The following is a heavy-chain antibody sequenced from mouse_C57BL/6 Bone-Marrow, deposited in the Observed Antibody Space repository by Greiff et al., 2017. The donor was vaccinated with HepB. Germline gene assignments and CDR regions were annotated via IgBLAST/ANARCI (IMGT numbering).Heavy chain of an antibody. CDR3: ARRTLYSWFAY. Sequence: EVKLVESGGGLVKPGGSLKLSCAASGFTFSDYGMHWVRQAPEKGLEWVAYISSGSSNIYYADTVKGRFTISRDKAKNTLFLQMTSLRSEDTAMYYCARRTLYSWFAYWGQGTLVTVSA. V-gene: IGHV5-17*01. D-gene: IGHD1-1*01. CDR2: ISSGSSNI. J-gene: IGHJ3*01. CDR1: GFTFSDYG.